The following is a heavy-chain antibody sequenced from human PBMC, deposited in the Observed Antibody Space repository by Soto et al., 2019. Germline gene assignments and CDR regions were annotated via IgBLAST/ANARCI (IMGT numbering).Heavy chain of an antibody. CDR3: ARERGAAAGTNYFDY. CDR1: GGTFSSYA. J-gene: IGHJ4*02. Sequence: GASVKVSCKASGGTFSSYAISWVRQAPGQGLEWMGGIIPIFGTANYAQKFQGRVTITADESTSTAYMELSSLRSEDTAVYYCARERGAAAGTNYFDYWGQGTLVTVSS. CDR2: IIPIFGTA. D-gene: IGHD6-13*01. V-gene: IGHV1-69*13.